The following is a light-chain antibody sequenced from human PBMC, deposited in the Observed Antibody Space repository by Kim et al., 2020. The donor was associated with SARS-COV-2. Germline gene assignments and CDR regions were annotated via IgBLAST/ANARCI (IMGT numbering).Light chain of an antibody. V-gene: IGKV3-20*01. CDR3: QQYETSPWT. Sequence: SPGERATLSGRTSQSVGNDYLAWYQQKPGQAPRLLIYATSRRATGIPDRFSGSGSGTDFTLTISRLEPEDFAVFYCQQYETSPWTFGQGTKVDIK. CDR1: QSVGNDY. CDR2: ATS. J-gene: IGKJ1*01.